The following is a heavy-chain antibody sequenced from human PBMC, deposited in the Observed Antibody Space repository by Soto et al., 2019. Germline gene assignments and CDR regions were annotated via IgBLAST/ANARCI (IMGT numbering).Heavy chain of an antibody. CDR3: AKDDFTDRGDDYFDY. CDR2: IGASGDIT. J-gene: IGHJ4*02. Sequence: GGTLRLSCAASGFSFTNFAMSWVRQAPGKGLEWVAGIGASGDITWYADSVKGRLSISRDNSKNTLYLQLNSLRFEDTAVYYCAKDDFTDRGDDYFDYWGPGTLVTVSS. CDR1: GFSFTNFA. D-gene: IGHD2-21*02. V-gene: IGHV3-23*01.